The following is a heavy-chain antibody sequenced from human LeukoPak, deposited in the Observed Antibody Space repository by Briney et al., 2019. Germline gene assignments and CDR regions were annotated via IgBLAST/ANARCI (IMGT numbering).Heavy chain of an antibody. J-gene: IGHJ4*02. Sequence: PGGSLRLSCAASGFTFSSYGMHWVRQAPGKGPEWVAFIRYDGSNKYYADSVKGRFTISRDNSKNTLYLQMNSLRAEDTAVYYCAKIAKMWQWLSDYWGQGTLVTVSS. CDR1: GFTFSSYG. V-gene: IGHV3-30*02. D-gene: IGHD6-19*01. CDR3: AKIAKMWQWLSDY. CDR2: IRYDGSNK.